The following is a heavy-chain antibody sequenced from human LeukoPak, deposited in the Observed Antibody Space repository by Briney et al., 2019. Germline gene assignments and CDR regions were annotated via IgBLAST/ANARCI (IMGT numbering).Heavy chain of an antibody. CDR1: GGSISSYY. CDR3: ARHSQINYDILTGYLLSSPFDY. Sequence: SETLSLTCTVSGGSISSYYWSWIRRPPGKGLEWIGYIYYSGSTNYNPSLKSRVTISVDTSKNQFSLKLSSVTAADTAVYYCARHSQINYDILTGYLLSSPFDYWGQGTLVTVSS. V-gene: IGHV4-59*08. J-gene: IGHJ4*02. CDR2: IYYSGST. D-gene: IGHD3-9*01.